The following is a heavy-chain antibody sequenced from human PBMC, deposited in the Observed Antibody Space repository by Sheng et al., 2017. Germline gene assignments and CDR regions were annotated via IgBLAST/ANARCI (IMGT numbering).Heavy chain of an antibody. CDR2: IIPILGVV. CDR1: GGTFSSYA. V-gene: IGHV1-69*10. CDR3: ARLRSDAFDI. Sequence: QVQLVQSGAEVKKPGSSVKVSCRASGGTFSSYAFSWVRQAPGQGLEWMGGIIPILGVVNYAQKFQGAVTITADKSTTTAFMELSSLTSEDTAVYYCARLRSDAFDIWGQGTMVTVSS. J-gene: IGHJ3*02.